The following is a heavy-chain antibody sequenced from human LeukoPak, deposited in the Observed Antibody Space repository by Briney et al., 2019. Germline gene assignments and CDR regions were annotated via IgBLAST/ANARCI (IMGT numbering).Heavy chain of an antibody. J-gene: IGHJ4*02. CDR1: GGSISSYY. Sequence: SETLSLTCTVSGGSISSYYWSWIRQPAGKGLEWIGRIYTSGRTNYNASLKSRVSMSVDTSKNQFSLKLSSVTAADTAVFYCARENSGSYREFDYWGQGTLVTVSS. V-gene: IGHV4-4*07. CDR3: ARENSGSYREFDY. CDR2: IYTSGRT. D-gene: IGHD1-26*01.